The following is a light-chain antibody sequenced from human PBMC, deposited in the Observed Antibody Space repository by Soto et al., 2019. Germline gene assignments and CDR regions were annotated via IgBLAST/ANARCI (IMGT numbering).Light chain of an antibody. Sequence: QSVLTQPASLSGSPGQSITISCTGTVSDIGGYYYVSWYQHHPGKAPQLIIYGVTNRPSGVSSRFSGSKSGNTASLTISGLQAEDEAEYYCSSYVRSSIVVFGGGTKLTVL. J-gene: IGLJ3*02. CDR1: VSDIGGYYY. CDR2: GVT. V-gene: IGLV2-14*01. CDR3: SSYVRSSIVV.